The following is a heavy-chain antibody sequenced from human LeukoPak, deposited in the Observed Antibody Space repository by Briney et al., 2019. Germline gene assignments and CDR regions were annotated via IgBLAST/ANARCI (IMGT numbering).Heavy chain of an antibody. CDR3: ARYIDCSGGSCYRYYFDY. Sequence: ASVKVSCKASVYTFTGYYTHWVRQAPGQGLEWMGWINPNSGGTNYAQKFQGRVTMTRDTSISTAYMELSRLRSDDTAVYYCARYIDCSGGSCYRYYFDYWGQGTLVTVSS. D-gene: IGHD2-15*01. J-gene: IGHJ4*02. CDR1: VYTFTGYY. V-gene: IGHV1-2*02. CDR2: INPNSGGT.